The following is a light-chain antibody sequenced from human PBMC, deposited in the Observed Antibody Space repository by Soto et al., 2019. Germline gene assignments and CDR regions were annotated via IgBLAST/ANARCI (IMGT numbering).Light chain of an antibody. V-gene: IGLV2-14*01. CDR1: NSDVNY. Sequence: QSALTQPASVSGAPGQSITISCTGTNSDVNYVSWHQQHPGKAPKLMIYEVSNRSSGVSNRFSGSKSGNTGSLTISGLQAEDEADYYCSSSTSSSTFVFGTGTKLTVL. CDR3: SSSTSSSTFV. J-gene: IGLJ1*01. CDR2: EVS.